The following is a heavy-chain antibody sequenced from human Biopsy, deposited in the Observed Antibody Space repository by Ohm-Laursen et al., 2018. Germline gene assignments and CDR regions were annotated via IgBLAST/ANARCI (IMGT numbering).Heavy chain of an antibody. CDR3: ARGSNDFGGLYFPR. J-gene: IGHJ4*02. CDR1: GGSISNNNYY. V-gene: IGHV4-61*03. CDR2: ISYTGYT. Sequence: GTLSLTWTVSGGSISNNNYYWGWIRQPPGKGLEWIGHISYTGYTSYNASLKSRVTISVDTSRNHFSLRLSSLTAADTAVYHCARGSNDFGGLYFPRWGQGTLLTVSS. D-gene: IGHD4-23*01.